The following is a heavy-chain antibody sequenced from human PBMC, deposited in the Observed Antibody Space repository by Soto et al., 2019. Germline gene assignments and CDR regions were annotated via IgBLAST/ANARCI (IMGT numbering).Heavy chain of an antibody. CDR2: NSSSGGST. J-gene: IGHJ5*02. Sequence: GGPLSPPCPASGLTSSAYAMSWVRQAPGKGLEGVSVNSSSGGSTYYPDPGKARFTISTDNTKNSLYLQMKSLRAEDTAVYYCAKDLGQSDYGDPRWFDPWGQGTLVTVSS. V-gene: IGHV3-23*01. CDR1: GLTSSAYA. CDR3: AKDLGQSDYGDPRWFDP. D-gene: IGHD4-17*01.